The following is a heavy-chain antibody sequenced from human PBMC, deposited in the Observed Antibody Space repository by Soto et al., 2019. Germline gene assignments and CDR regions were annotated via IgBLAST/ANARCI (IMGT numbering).Heavy chain of an antibody. J-gene: IGHJ6*03. CDR1: GGSISSYY. V-gene: IGHV4-59*08. D-gene: IGHD6-13*01. Sequence: SETLSLTCTVSGGSISSYYWSWIRQPPGKGLEWIGCIYYSGSTNYNPSLKSRVTISVDTSKNQFSLKLSSVTAADTAVYYCARRRVSISRNHYHYYMDVWGKGTTVTVSS. CDR3: ARRRVSISRNHYHYYMDV. CDR2: IYYSGST.